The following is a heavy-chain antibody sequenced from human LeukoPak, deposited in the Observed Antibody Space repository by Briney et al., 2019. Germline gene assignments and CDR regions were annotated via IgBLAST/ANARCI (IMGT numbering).Heavy chain of an antibody. J-gene: IGHJ6*02. CDR1: GGSISSYY. CDR2: IYYSGGT. V-gene: IGHV4-59*01. Sequence: SETLSLTCTVSGGSISSYYWSWIRQPPGKGLEWIGYIYYSGGTNYNPSLKSRVTISVDTSKNQFSLKLSSVTAADTAVYYCARVTMVRGVYYYYGMDVWGQGTTVTVSS. D-gene: IGHD3-10*01. CDR3: ARVTMVRGVYYYYGMDV.